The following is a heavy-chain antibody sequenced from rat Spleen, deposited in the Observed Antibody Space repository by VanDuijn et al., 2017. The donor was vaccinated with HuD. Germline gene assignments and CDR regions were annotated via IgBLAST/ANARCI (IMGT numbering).Heavy chain of an antibody. CDR1: GFSLTSNG. CDR3: ARHLTTPFDY. J-gene: IGHJ2*01. V-gene: IGHV2-72*01. D-gene: IGHD1-10*01. CDR2: IWAGGST. Sequence: QVQLKESGPGLMQPSETLSLTCTVSGFSLTSNGVGWVRQPLGKGLVWMGTIWAGGSTNYNSAVQSRLSISRDTSKSQVFLEMTSLQPEDTGTYYCARHLTTPFDYWGHGVMVTVSS.